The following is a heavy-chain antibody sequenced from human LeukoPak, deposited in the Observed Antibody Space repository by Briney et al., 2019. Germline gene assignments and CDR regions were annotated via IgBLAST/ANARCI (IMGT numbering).Heavy chain of an antibody. J-gene: IGHJ4*02. CDR2: ISAYNGNT. D-gene: IGHD3-10*01. V-gene: IGHV1-18*01. Sequence: ASVTVSCKASGYTFTSYGISWVRQAPGQGLEWMGWISAYNGNTNYAQKLQGRVTMTTDTSTSTAYMELRSLRSDDTAVYYCAIHYYGSGSYYSKFDYWGQGTLVTVSS. CDR3: AIHYYGSGSYYSKFDY. CDR1: GYTFTSYG.